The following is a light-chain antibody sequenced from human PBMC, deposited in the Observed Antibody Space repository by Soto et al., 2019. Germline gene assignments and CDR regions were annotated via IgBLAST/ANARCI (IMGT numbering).Light chain of an antibody. CDR2: GAS. CDR3: QQRSNWPIT. Sequence: EIVMTQSPATLSVSPGERATLSCRAGQSVSNNLAWCQRKPGQAPRLLIYGASSRATGIPDRFSGSGSGTDFTLTISRLGPEDFAVYYCQQRSNWPITFGQGTRREIK. V-gene: IGKV3D-20*02. J-gene: IGKJ5*01. CDR1: QSVSNN.